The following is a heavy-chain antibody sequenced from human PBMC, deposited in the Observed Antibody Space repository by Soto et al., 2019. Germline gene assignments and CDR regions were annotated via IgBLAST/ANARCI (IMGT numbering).Heavy chain of an antibody. J-gene: IGHJ3*02. Sequence: PGGSLILSCTASGFTFVDYAMSWFRQAPGKGLEWVGFIRSKAYGGTTEYAASVKGRFTISRDDSKSIAYLQMNSLKTEDTAVYYCTREFPYYDILTGPDAIEIWGQGTMVTVSS. CDR1: GFTFVDYA. CDR3: TREFPYYDILTGPDAIEI. V-gene: IGHV3-49*03. D-gene: IGHD3-9*01. CDR2: IRSKAYGGTT.